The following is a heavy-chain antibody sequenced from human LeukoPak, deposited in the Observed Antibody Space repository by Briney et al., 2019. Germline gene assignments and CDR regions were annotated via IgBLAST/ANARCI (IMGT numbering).Heavy chain of an antibody. V-gene: IGHV3-23*01. J-gene: IGHJ5*02. CDR1: GFTFSSYA. CDR3: AKDLHPSGGQWLASGVGFDP. D-gene: IGHD6-19*01. Sequence: GGSLRLSCAASGFTFSSYAMSWVRQAPGKGLEWVSAISGSGGTTYYADSVKGRFTISRDNSKNTLYLQMHSLRAEDTAVYYCAKDLHPSGGQWLASGVGFDPWGQGTLVTVSS. CDR2: ISGSGGTT.